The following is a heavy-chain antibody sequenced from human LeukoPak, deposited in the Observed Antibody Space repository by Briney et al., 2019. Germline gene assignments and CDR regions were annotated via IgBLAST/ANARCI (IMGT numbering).Heavy chain of an antibody. CDR3: ARVRYYFDY. V-gene: IGHV4-34*01. CDR2: INHSGST. J-gene: IGHJ4*02. CDR1: GGSFSGYY. Sequence: SETLSLTCAVYGGSFSGYYWSWIRQPPGKGLEWIGEINHSGSTNYNPSLKSRVTISVDTSKNQFSLKLSSVTAADTAVHYCARVRYYFDYWGQGTLVTVSS.